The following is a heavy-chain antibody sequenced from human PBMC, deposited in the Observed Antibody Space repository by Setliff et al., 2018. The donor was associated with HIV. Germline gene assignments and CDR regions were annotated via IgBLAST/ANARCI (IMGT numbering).Heavy chain of an antibody. V-gene: IGHV7-4-1*02. CDR1: GNIFTDYA. D-gene: IGHD3-3*01. CDR3: ARSHYNFRSAYYTGTNWFDS. CDR2: IDINTGSP. J-gene: IGHJ5*01. Sequence: ASVKVSCKASGNIFTDYALNWVRQAPGQGLEWVAWIDINTGSPSYAQGFTGRFVFSSDTSVSTAYLQITSLKPEDTAVYSCARSHYNFRSAYYTGTNWFDSWGQGTLVTVSS.